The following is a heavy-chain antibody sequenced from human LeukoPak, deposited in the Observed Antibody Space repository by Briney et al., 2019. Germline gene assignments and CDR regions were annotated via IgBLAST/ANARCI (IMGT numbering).Heavy chain of an antibody. Sequence: GGSLRLSCTASGFTFSSYAMSWVRQAPGKGLEWVSAISGSACSTYYADSVKGHFTISRDNSKNTLYLQMNSLRAEDTAVYYCAKETVAAPPIDYWGQGTLVTVSS. J-gene: IGHJ4*02. CDR1: GFTFSSYA. D-gene: IGHD6-19*01. CDR2: ISGSACST. V-gene: IGHV3-23*01. CDR3: AKETVAAPPIDY.